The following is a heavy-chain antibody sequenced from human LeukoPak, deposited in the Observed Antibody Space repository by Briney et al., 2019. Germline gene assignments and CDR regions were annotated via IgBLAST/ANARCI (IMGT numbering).Heavy chain of an antibody. V-gene: IGHV1-2*02. CDR2: INPNSGGT. Sequence: GASAKVSCKASGYTFTGYYMHWVRQAPGQGLEWMGWINPNSGGTNYTQKFQGRVTMTRDTSISTAYMELSRLRSDDTAVYYCARVDGDYYYSLDVWGKGTTVTVSS. CDR3: ARVDGDYYYSLDV. J-gene: IGHJ6*03. CDR1: GYTFTGYY. D-gene: IGHD4-17*01.